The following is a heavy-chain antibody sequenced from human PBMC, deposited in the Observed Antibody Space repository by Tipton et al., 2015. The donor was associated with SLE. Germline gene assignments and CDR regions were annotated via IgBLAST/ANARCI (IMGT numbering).Heavy chain of an antibody. Sequence: TLSLTCAVYGGSFSGYYWSWIRQPPGKGLEWIGEINHSGSTNYNPSLKSRVTISVDTSKNQFSLKLSSVTAADTAVYYCAVGSYYDFWSGYPPCYYYGMDVWGQGTTVAVSS. CDR2: INHSGST. CDR3: AVGSYYDFWSGYPPCYYYGMDV. D-gene: IGHD3-3*01. V-gene: IGHV4-34*01. J-gene: IGHJ6*02. CDR1: GGSFSGYY.